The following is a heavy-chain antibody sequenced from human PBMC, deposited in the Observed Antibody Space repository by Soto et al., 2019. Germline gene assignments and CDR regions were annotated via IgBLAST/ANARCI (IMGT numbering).Heavy chain of an antibody. CDR2: IYYSGSGGT. V-gene: IGHV4-39*01. CDR1: SGSITSSTFY. D-gene: IGHD2-15*01. Sequence: QLQLQESGPGLVKPSETLSLTCTVSSGSITSSTFYWGWIRQPPGRGLEWIGGIYYSGSGGTYYKPSLKSRVTMSRDTSKDQSSLILSPVTAADTAVYYCRVAAAYPPLPRAFDVWGQGTMVTVSS. CDR3: RVAAAYPPLPRAFDV. J-gene: IGHJ3*01.